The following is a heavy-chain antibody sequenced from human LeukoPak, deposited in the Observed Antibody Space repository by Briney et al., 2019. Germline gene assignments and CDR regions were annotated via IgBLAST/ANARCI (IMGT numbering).Heavy chain of an antibody. Sequence: PGGSLRLSCAASGFTFSSYAMSWVRQAPGKGLEWVSAISGSGGSKYYADSVKGGFTISRDNSKNTLYLQMNSLRAEDTAVYYCAKLGSLRQYYFDYWGQGTLVTVSS. V-gene: IGHV3-23*01. J-gene: IGHJ4*02. D-gene: IGHD2-15*01. CDR3: AKLGSLRQYYFDY. CDR1: GFTFSSYA. CDR2: ISGSGGSK.